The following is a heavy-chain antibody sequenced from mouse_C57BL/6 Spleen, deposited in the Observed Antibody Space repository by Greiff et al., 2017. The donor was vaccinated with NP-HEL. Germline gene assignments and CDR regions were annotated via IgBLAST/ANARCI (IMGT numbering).Heavy chain of an antibody. CDR1: GYTFTDYY. Sequence: VQLKESGPVLVKPGASVKMSCKASGYTFTDYYMNWVKQSHGKSLEWIGVINPYNGGTSYNQKFKGKATLTVDKSSSTAYMELNSLTSEDSAVYYCARSYDSAMDYWGQGTSVTVSS. J-gene: IGHJ4*01. V-gene: IGHV1-19*01. D-gene: IGHD2-3*01. CDR3: ARSYDSAMDY. CDR2: INPYNGGT.